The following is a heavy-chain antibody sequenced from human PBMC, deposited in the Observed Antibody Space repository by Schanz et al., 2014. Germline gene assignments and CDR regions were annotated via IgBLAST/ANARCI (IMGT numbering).Heavy chain of an antibody. D-gene: IGHD3-16*01. V-gene: IGHV3-23*04. Sequence: EVQLVESGGGLAQPGGSLRLSCAASGFSFSTYAMNWVRQAPGKGLEWVSLISGRGDSTHYADSVKGRFTISRDNSRKTRSRQMNGLRAEDTAVYYCAKHRHYADNNGYPGIDYWGQGTLVTVS. CDR1: GFSFSTYA. CDR3: AKHRHYADNNGYPGIDY. J-gene: IGHJ4*02. CDR2: ISGRGDST.